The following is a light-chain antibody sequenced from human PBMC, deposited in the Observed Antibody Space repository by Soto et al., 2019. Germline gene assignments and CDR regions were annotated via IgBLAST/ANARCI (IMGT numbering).Light chain of an antibody. Sequence: EIVLTQSPGTLSLSPGERATLSCRASQSIRNYLAWYQQKPGQAPRLLISDSSNRATGIPARFSGSGSGTDFTLTISSLEPEDFAIYYCQQRSEWPLTFGGGTKVEIK. J-gene: IGKJ4*01. CDR2: DSS. CDR3: QQRSEWPLT. CDR1: QSIRNY. V-gene: IGKV3-11*01.